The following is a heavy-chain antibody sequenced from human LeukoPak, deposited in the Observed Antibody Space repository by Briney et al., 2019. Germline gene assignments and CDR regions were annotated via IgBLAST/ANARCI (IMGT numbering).Heavy chain of an antibody. Sequence: SVKVSCKASGGTFSSYAISWVRQAPGQGLEWMGGIIPILGIANYAQKFQGRVTITADKSTSTAYMELSSLRSEDTAVYYCARDHQAYDILTGYFSYYYGMDVWGQGTTVTVSS. D-gene: IGHD3-9*01. V-gene: IGHV1-69*10. CDR3: ARDHQAYDILTGYFSYYYGMDV. CDR1: GGTFSSYA. J-gene: IGHJ6*02. CDR2: IIPILGIA.